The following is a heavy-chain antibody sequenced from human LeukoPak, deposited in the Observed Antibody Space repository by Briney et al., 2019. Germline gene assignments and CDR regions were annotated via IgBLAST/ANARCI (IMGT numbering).Heavy chain of an antibody. J-gene: IGHJ4*02. CDR2: IRSKAYGGTT. CDR3: TRDPPYYDFWSGYYNY. V-gene: IGHV3-49*04. CDR1: GFTFGDYA. Sequence: PGGSLRLSCTASGFTFGDYAMSWVRQAPGKGLEWVGFIRSKAYGGTTEYAASVKGRFTISRDDSKSIAYLQMNSPKAEDTAVYYRTRDPPYYDFWSGYYNYWGQGTLVTVSS. D-gene: IGHD3-3*01.